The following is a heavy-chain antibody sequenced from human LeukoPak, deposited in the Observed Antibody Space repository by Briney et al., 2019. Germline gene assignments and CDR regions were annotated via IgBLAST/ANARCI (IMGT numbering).Heavy chain of an antibody. Sequence: PSETLSLTCTVSGGSISSGDYYWSWIRQPPGKGLEWIAYMYYSGSTYYNPSLKSRVTMSADTSKNQLSLKLSSVAAADTAVYYYARPYYYDSRIDPWGQGILVTASS. V-gene: IGHV4-30-4*01. CDR1: GGSISSGDYY. CDR2: MYYSGST. CDR3: ARPYYYDSRIDP. J-gene: IGHJ5*02. D-gene: IGHD3-22*01.